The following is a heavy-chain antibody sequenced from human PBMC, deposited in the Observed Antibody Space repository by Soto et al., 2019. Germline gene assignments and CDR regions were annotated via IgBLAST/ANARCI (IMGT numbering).Heavy chain of an antibody. V-gene: IGHV3-30*04. CDR3: ARQAKIGDRSQFYFDS. J-gene: IGHJ4*02. CDR2: ISYNGRNK. CDR1: VFTFSFYA. D-gene: IGHD3-16*01. Sequence: SGGSLRLSCAASVFTFSFYAMHGVRQAPGKGLDWVAVISYNGRNKHYVDSVKGRFTISKDNSQDTLYLQMDSLRPDDTAVYYCARQAKIGDRSQFYFDSWGQGTLVTSPQ.